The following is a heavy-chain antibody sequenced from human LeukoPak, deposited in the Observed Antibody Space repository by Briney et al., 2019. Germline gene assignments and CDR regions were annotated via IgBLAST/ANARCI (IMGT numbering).Heavy chain of an antibody. CDR1: GYTFTSYD. J-gene: IGHJ1*01. V-gene: IGHV1-8*01. D-gene: IGHD5-24*01. CDR3: ARGFLSRWLQMSYYFQH. Sequence: ASVKVSCKASGYTFTSYDINWVRQATGQGLEWMGWMNPNSGNTGYAQKFQGRVTMTRNTYISTAYMELSSLRSEDTAVYYCARGFLSRWLQMSYYFQHWGQGTLVTVSS. CDR2: MNPNSGNT.